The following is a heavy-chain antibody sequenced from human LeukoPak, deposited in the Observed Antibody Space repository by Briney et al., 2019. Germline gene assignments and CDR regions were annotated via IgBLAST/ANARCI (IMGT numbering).Heavy chain of an antibody. CDR2: IYPGDSDT. CDR1: GYSFTSYW. V-gene: IGHV5-51*01. D-gene: IGHD1-26*01. CDR3: ARGTATHRSPDY. Sequence: GESLQISRKGSGYSFTSYWIGWVRQLPGKGLEWMGIIYPGDSDTRYSPSFQGQVTIPADKSISTAYLQWSSLKASDTAMYYCARGTATHRSPDYWGQGTLVTVSS. J-gene: IGHJ4*02.